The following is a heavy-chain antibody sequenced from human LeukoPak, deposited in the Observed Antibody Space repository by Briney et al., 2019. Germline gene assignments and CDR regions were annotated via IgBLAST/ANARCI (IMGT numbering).Heavy chain of an antibody. CDR2: ISSSSSYI. Sequence: GGSLRLYCAASGFTFSSYSMNWVRQAPGKGLEWVSSISSSSSYIYYADSVKGRFTISRDNAKNSLYLQMNSLRAEDTAVYYCAREGFGEFPLWGQGTLVTVSS. CDR1: GFTFSSYS. J-gene: IGHJ4*02. D-gene: IGHD3-10*01. V-gene: IGHV3-21*01. CDR3: AREGFGEFPL.